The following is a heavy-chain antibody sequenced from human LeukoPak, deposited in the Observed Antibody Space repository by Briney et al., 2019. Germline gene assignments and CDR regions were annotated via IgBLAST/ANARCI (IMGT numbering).Heavy chain of an antibody. V-gene: IGHV4-30-4*08. CDR1: GGSISSGDYY. D-gene: IGHD5-24*01. J-gene: IGHJ4*02. Sequence: PSQTLSLTCTVSGGSISSGDYYWSWIRQPPGKGLEWIGYIYYSGGTSYNPSLKSRVSISVDTSKNQSSLKLTSVTAADTAVYYCARVNYYFDYWGQGTLVTVSS. CDR3: ARVNYYFDY. CDR2: IYYSGGT.